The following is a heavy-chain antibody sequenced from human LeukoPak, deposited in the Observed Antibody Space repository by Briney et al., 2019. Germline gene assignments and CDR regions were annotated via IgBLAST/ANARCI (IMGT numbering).Heavy chain of an antibody. D-gene: IGHD3-22*01. J-gene: IGHJ2*01. V-gene: IGHV4-59*08. CDR2: IYYSGTT. CDR3: ARRYYRGLPWYFDL. CDR1: GGSISSYY. Sequence: PSETLSLTCTVSGGSISSYYWTWIRKPPGKGLEWIGYIYYSGTTYYSPSLKSRVTMSVDTSENQFSLRLNSVTAADTAAYYCARRYYRGLPWYFDLWGPGTLVTVPS.